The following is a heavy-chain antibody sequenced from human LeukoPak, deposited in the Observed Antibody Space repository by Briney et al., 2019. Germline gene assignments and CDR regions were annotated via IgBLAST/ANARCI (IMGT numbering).Heavy chain of an antibody. J-gene: IGHJ4*02. V-gene: IGHV3-74*01. CDR2: DSSDERTT. CDR3: ARGGSDTAMAHEY. CDR1: GFNLRSYR. D-gene: IGHD5-18*01. Sequence: GVSLRLSCCASGFNLRSYRMPWVRHAPGEGLVLVSRDSSDERTTSYADCVEGRFTVSGDNAKNTVYLQMNSLRVEDTAVYYCARGGSDTAMAHEYWGQGTLVTVPS.